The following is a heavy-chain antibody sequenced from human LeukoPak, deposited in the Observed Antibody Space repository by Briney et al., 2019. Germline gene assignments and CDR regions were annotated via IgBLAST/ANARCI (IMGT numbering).Heavy chain of an antibody. Sequence: GGSLRLSCAASGFTFSSYAMSWVRQAPGKGLEWVSSISSSSSYIYYADSVKGRFTISRDNAKNSLYLQMNSLRAEDTAVYYCARDNYGDSIIDYWGQGTLVTVSS. CDR1: GFTFSSYA. D-gene: IGHD4-17*01. CDR3: ARDNYGDSIIDY. CDR2: ISSSSSYI. J-gene: IGHJ4*02. V-gene: IGHV3-21*01.